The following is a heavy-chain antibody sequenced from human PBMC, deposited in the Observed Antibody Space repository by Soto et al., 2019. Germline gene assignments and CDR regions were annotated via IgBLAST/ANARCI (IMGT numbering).Heavy chain of an antibody. CDR1: GFTFSNYG. J-gene: IGHJ3*02. Sequence: QVQLVESGGGVVQPGRSLRLSCAASGFTFSNYGMHWVRQAPGKGLEWVAVILYGGSNQYYADSVKGRFTISRDNSKNPLYLLMNSLITEDTAVYYCAKTAGIATRTDAFDIWGQGTMVTVSS. CDR3: AKTAGIATRTDAFDI. V-gene: IGHV3-30*18. CDR2: ILYGGSNQ. D-gene: IGHD6-6*01.